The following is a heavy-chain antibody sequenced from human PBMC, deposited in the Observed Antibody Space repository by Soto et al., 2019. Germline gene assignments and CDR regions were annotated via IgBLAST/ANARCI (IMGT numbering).Heavy chain of an antibody. D-gene: IGHD1-1*01. Sequence: PGGSLRLSCAASGFTFNNYGMHWVRQAPSKGLEWVALIWYDGSNKYYADSVKGRFTISRDNSKNTLYLQMDSLRAEDTALYYCARGTGHWYYYMDVWGKGTTVTVSS. CDR3: ARGTGHWYYYMDV. CDR1: GFTFNNYG. J-gene: IGHJ6*03. CDR2: IWYDGSNK. V-gene: IGHV3-33*01.